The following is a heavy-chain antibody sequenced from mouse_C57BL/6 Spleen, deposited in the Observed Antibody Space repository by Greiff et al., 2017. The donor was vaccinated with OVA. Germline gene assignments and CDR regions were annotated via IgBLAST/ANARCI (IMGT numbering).Heavy chain of an antibody. CDR3: AREGFYDPSRFTY. V-gene: IGHV5-17*01. J-gene: IGHJ3*01. CDR1: GFTFSDYG. CDR2: ISSGSSTI. D-gene: IGHD2-3*01. Sequence: DVQLVESGGGLVKPGGSLKLSCAASGFTFSDYGMHWVRQAPEKGLEWVAYISSGSSTIYYADTVKGRFTISRDNAKNTLSLQMTSLRSDDTAMYYCAREGFYDPSRFTYWGQGTLVTVSA.